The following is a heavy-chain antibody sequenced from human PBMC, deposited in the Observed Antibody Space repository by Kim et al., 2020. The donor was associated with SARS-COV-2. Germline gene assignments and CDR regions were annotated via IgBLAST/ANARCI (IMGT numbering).Heavy chain of an antibody. J-gene: IGHJ3*02. Sequence: GGSLRLSCAASRFTFSRYDMHWVRQSPGKGLEWVAGISFDGSKKHYADHVKGRFTVSRDNLEDTLFLEINSLRPEDTAMYYCAKVAYNWNREGCLDMWGPGTSVLVSS. V-gene: IGHV3-30*18. CDR3: AKVAYNWNREGCLDM. CDR2: ISFDGSKK. D-gene: IGHD1-20*01. CDR1: RFTFSRYD.